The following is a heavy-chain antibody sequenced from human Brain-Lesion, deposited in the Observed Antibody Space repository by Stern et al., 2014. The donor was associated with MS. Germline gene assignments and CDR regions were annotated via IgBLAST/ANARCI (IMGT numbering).Heavy chain of an antibody. J-gene: IGHJ4*02. CDR3: ARSPATPSGYDRFDY. Sequence: EVQLLESGAEVKKPGESLKISCEASGYLFDDYWIGWVRQMSGRGLELVAIIFPRDSNTRYSPSVQGQVTISADKSISTAYLPWSSLKASDPPMYYCARSPATPSGYDRFDYWGQGALVTVSS. CDR2: IFPRDSNT. V-gene: IGHV5-51*03. CDR1: GYLFDDYW. D-gene: IGHD5-12*01.